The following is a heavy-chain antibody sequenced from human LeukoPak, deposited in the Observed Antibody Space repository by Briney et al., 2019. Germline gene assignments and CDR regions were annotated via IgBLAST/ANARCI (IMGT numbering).Heavy chain of an antibody. Sequence: QPGGSLRLSCAASGFSFSSYEMDWVRQAPGKGLEWVSYMSSSGGTIYYADSVKGRFTISRDNGKNSLYLQMNSLRAEDTAVYYCARGMTGSYFGHFDYWGQGTLVTVSS. CDR2: MSSSGGTI. J-gene: IGHJ4*02. D-gene: IGHD1-26*01. CDR3: ARGMTGSYFGHFDY. CDR1: GFSFSSYE. V-gene: IGHV3-48*03.